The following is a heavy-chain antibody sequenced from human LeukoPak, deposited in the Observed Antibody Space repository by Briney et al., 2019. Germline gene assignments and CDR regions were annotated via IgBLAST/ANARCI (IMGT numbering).Heavy chain of an antibody. V-gene: IGHV3-7*03. CDR1: GFTCSSYW. Sequence: GGSLRLSCAASGFTCSSYWMNWVRQAPGKGLEWVANINQDGSEKNFVDSVKGRFSISRDNAENSLYLQMNSLRAEDTAVYFCARAMDVWGQGTTVTVSS. CDR3: ARAMDV. J-gene: IGHJ6*02. CDR2: INQDGSEK.